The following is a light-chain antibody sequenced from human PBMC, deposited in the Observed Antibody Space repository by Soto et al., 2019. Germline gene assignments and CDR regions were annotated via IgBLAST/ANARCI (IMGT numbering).Light chain of an antibody. V-gene: IGKV3-15*01. CDR3: PQYNTWPWT. CDR1: QTISSS. J-gene: IGKJ1*01. Sequence: EPLMTQSPSTLSVPPRARATLYCSASQTISSSLAWYQHTPDQAPRLLIFGASPRATGVTAMFSGGGSGTLFTLTISSLQSEDFGIYYCPQYNTWPWTFGQGTKV. CDR2: GAS.